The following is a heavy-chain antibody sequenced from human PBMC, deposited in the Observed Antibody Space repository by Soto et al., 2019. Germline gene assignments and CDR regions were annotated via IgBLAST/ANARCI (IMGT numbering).Heavy chain of an antibody. V-gene: IGHV1-2*04. J-gene: IGHJ4*02. D-gene: IGHD6-13*01. CDR3: ARAPNLSSWPLIDY. CDR2: TNPNSGGT. CDR1: GYTFTGYY. Sequence: ASVKVSCKASGYTFTGYYMHWVRQAPGQGLEWMGWTNPNSGGTNYAQKFQGWVTMTRDTSISTAYMELSRLRSDDTAVYYCARAPNLSSWPLIDYWGQGTLVTVSS.